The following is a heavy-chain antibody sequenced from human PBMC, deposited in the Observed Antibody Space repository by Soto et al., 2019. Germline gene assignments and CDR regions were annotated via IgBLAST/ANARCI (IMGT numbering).Heavy chain of an antibody. J-gene: IGHJ5*02. CDR2: IHYTGNT. D-gene: IGHD3-9*01. CDR1: SGSISSYY. Sequence: SETLSLTCTVSSGSISSYYWSWIRQPPGKGLEWIGYIHYTGNTNSNPSLKGRVTLSIDPSWNQFSLKLRSVTAADTAVYYCEAGYLLTGFSCREIEWFGPWGQGTLVTVSS. V-gene: IGHV4-59*01. CDR3: EAGYLLTGFSCREIEWFGP.